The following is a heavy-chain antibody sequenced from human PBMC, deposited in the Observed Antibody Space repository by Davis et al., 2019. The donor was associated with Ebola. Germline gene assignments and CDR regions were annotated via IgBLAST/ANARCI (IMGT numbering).Heavy chain of an antibody. CDR1: GFTFGDYA. V-gene: IGHV3-49*04. Sequence: PGGSLRLSCTASGFTFGDYAMSWVRQAPGKGLEWVGFIRSKAYGGTTEYAASVKGRFTISRDDSKSIAYLQMNSLKTEDTAVYYCTVDTAMAEDYWGQGTLVTVSS. D-gene: IGHD5-18*01. CDR2: IRSKAYGGTT. J-gene: IGHJ4*02. CDR3: TVDTAMAEDY.